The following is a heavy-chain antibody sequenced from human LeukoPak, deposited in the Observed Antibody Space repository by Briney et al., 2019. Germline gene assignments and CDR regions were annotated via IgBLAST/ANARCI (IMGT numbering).Heavy chain of an antibody. CDR1: GFTFSDNY. CDR2: ISSSGSTI. CDR3: ARDRESIAGSEGFDY. D-gene: IGHD6-6*01. V-gene: IGHV3-11*01. Sequence: PGGSLRLSCAASGFTFSDNYMSWIRQAPGKGLEWVSYISSSGSTIYYADSVKGRFTISRDNAKNSLYLQMNSLRAEDTAVYYCARDRESIAGSEGFDYWGQGTLVTVSS. J-gene: IGHJ4*02.